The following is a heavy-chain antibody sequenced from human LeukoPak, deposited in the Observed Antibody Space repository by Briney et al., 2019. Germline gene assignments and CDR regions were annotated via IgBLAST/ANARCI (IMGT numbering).Heavy chain of an antibody. CDR1: GYSFTSYW. D-gene: IGHD3-3*01. J-gene: IGHJ5*02. CDR3: ARLVELIFGVVMYNWFDP. Sequence: GESLKTSCKGSGYSFTSYWIGWVRQMPGKGLEWMGIIYPGDSDTRYSPSFQGQVTISADKSISTAYLQWSSLKASDTAMYYCARLVELIFGVVMYNWFDPWGQGTLVTVSP. V-gene: IGHV5-51*01. CDR2: IYPGDSDT.